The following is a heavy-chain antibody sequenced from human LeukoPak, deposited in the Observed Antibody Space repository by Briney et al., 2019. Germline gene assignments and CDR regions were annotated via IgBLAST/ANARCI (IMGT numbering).Heavy chain of an antibody. CDR2: IIPILGIA. CDR3: ASQHCSSTSCYVGLMYYYYGMDV. J-gene: IGHJ6*02. V-gene: IGHV1-69*04. CDR1: GGTFSSYA. D-gene: IGHD2-2*01. Sequence: ASVKVSCKASGGTFSSYAISWVRQAPGQGLEWMGRIIPILGIANYAQKFQGRVTITADKSTSTAYMELSSLRSEDTAVYYCASQHCSSTSCYVGLMYYYYGMDVWGQGTTVTVSS.